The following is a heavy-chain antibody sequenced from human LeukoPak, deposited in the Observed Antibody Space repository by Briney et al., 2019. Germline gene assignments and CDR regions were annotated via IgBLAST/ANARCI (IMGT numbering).Heavy chain of an antibody. V-gene: IGHV1-2*02. CDR2: INPNSGGT. Sequence: ASVKVSCKASGYTFTGYYMHWVQQAPGQGLEWMGWINPNSGGTNYAQKFQGRVTMTRDTSITTAYMEMSSLRSDDTAVYYCARDNGRGYPVYFGYWGQGTLVTVSS. D-gene: IGHD3-22*01. CDR3: ARDNGRGYPVYFGY. CDR1: GYTFTGYY. J-gene: IGHJ4*02.